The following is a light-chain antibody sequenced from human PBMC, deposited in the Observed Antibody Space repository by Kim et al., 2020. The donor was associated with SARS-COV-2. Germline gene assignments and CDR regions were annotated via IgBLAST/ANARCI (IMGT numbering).Light chain of an antibody. V-gene: IGLV2-14*03. CDR2: DVS. CDR3: SSYTSSSTRVV. J-gene: IGLJ2*01. CDR1: SSDVGGYNY. Sequence: QSITISCTGTSSDVGGYNYVSWYQQHQGKAPKLMIYDVSNRPSGVSNRFSGSKSGNTASLTISGLQAEDEADYYCSSYTSSSTRVVFGGGTQLTVL.